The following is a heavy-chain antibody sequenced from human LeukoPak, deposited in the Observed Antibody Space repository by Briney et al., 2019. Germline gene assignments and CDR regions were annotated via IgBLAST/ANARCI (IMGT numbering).Heavy chain of an antibody. Sequence: PGGSLRLSCAASGFTFSSYGMHWVRQAPGKGLEWVAVIWYDGSNKYYADSVKGRFIISRDNSKNTLYLQMNSLRVEDTAVYYCARGEGSSGSTGDYWGQGTLVTVSS. J-gene: IGHJ4*02. CDR3: ARGEGSSGSTGDY. CDR1: GFTFSSYG. V-gene: IGHV3-33*01. CDR2: IWYDGSNK. D-gene: IGHD3-22*01.